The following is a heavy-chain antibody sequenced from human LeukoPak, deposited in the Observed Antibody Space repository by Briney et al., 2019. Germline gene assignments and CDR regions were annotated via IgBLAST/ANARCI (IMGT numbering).Heavy chain of an antibody. D-gene: IGHD3-22*01. J-gene: IGHJ4*02. V-gene: IGHV1-18*01. CDR1: GYTFTSYG. Sequence: ASVKVSCKASGYTFTSYGISWVRQAPGQGLEWMGWISAYNGNKNYAQKLQGRVTMTTDTSTSTAYMELRSLRSDDTAVYYCARGWYYDSSGYYFDYWGQGTLVTVSS. CDR3: ARGWYYDSSGYYFDY. CDR2: ISAYNGNK.